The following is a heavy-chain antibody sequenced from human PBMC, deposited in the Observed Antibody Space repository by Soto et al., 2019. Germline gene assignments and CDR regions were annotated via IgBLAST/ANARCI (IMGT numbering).Heavy chain of an antibody. CDR3: ARSYSSGWYYFDY. D-gene: IGHD6-19*01. CDR1: GYTFTIYY. Sequence: ASVKVSCKASGYTFTIYYMHWVLQAPGQGLEWMGIINPSGGSTSYAQKFQGRVTMTRDTSTSTVYMELSSLRSEDTAVYYCARSYSSGWYYFDYWGQGTLVTVSS. CDR2: INPSGGST. V-gene: IGHV1-46*03. J-gene: IGHJ4*02.